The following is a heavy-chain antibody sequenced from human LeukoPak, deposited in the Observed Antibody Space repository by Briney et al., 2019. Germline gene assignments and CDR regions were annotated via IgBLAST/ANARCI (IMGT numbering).Heavy chain of an antibody. Sequence: GGSLRLSCAVSGFTFRDYYMSWIRQAPGKGLEWISYISSSAGTIHYVDSVKGRFIISRDNARNTLYLQMDSLRVEDTAVYYCATSVTRRRLDWFIDLWGRGTLVSASS. CDR3: ATSVTRRRLDWFIDL. CDR2: ISSSAGTI. CDR1: GFTFRDYY. V-gene: IGHV3-11*04. J-gene: IGHJ2*01. D-gene: IGHD4-17*01.